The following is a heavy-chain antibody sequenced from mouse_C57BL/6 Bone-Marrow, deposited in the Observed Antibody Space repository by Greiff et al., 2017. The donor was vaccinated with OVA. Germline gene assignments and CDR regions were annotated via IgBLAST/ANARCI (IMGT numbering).Heavy chain of an antibody. J-gene: IGHJ4*01. D-gene: IGHD2-3*01. CDR1: GFTFSSYA. V-gene: IGHV5-9-1*02. Sequence: EVQLVESGEGLVKPGGSLKLSCAASGFTFSSYAMSWVRQTPEKRLEWVAYISSGGAYIYYADTVKCRFTISRDNARNTLYLQMSSLKSEDTAMDDCTRDGNDGNYMDYWGQGTSVTVSS. CDR2: ISSGGAYI. CDR3: TRDGNDGNYMDY.